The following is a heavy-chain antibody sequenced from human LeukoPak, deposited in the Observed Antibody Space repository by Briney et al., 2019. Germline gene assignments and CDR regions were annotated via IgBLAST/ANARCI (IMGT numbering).Heavy chain of an antibody. CDR3: AKPGDCSGGSCYFDY. CDR2: IRYDGSNK. V-gene: IGHV3-30*02. CDR1: GFTFSSYG. J-gene: IGHJ4*02. Sequence: GGSLRLSCAASGFTFSSYGMHWVRQAPGKGLEWVAFIRYDGSNKYYADSVKGRFTISRDNSKNTLYLQMNSLRAEDTAVYYCAKPGDCSGGSCYFDYWGQGTLVTVSS. D-gene: IGHD2-15*01.